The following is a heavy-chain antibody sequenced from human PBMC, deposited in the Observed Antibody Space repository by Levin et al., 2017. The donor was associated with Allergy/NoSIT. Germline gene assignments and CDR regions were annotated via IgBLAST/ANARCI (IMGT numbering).Heavy chain of an antibody. J-gene: IGHJ6*02. CDR1: SGSISGYY. V-gene: IGHV4-59*01. Sequence: SETLSLTCTVSSGSISGYYWSWIRQPPGEGLEWIGYIYYTGSTNYNPSLKSRVTISLDTSKNQFSLKLTSVTAADTAMYYCARDYSVIAASGTHYFYGMDVWGQGTTVTVSS. CDR2: IYYTGST. D-gene: IGHD6-13*01. CDR3: ARDYSVIAASGTHYFYGMDV.